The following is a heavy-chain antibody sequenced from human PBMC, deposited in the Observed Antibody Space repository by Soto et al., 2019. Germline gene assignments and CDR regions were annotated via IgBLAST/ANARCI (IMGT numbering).Heavy chain of an antibody. CDR1: GYSFNTYW. CDR3: ARPGYYDSSGFFNFDH. Sequence: GESLKISCQASGYSFNTYWIGWVRQLPGKGLEWMGIIYPDDSDTRYSPSFQGQVTISADKSFTTVYLQWNSLKASDTAIYYCARPGYYDSSGFFNFDHWGQGTLVTVS. CDR2: IYPDDSDT. J-gene: IGHJ4*02. V-gene: IGHV5-51*01. D-gene: IGHD3-22*01.